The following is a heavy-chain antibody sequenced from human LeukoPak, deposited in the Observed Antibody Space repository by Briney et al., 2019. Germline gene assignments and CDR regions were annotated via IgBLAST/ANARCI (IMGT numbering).Heavy chain of an antibody. CDR1: GFTFSSYE. J-gene: IGHJ6*02. V-gene: IGHV3-48*03. D-gene: IGHD3-10*01. Sequence: GGSLRLSCAASGFTFSSYEMNWVRQAPGKGLEWASYISSSGSTIYYADSVKGRFTISRGNAKNSLYLQMNSLRAEDTAVYYCARDERMVRGVIPYYYGMDVWGQGTTVTVSS. CDR3: ARDERMVRGVIPYYYGMDV. CDR2: ISSSGSTI.